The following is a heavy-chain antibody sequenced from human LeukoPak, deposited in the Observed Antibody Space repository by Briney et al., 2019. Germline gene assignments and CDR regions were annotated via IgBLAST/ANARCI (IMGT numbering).Heavy chain of an antibody. J-gene: IGHJ6*02. CDR2: IYYTGTT. Sequence: SETLSLTCSVSGGSISTYYWSWIRQLPGKGLEWIGYIYYTGTTNYNPSLRSRVTISVDTSRNQFSLRLSSVTAADTAVYYCAREDPQTSVPEGMDVWGHGTTVIVSS. CDR3: AREDPQTSVPEGMDV. CDR1: GGSISTYY. D-gene: IGHD4-17*01. V-gene: IGHV4-59*01.